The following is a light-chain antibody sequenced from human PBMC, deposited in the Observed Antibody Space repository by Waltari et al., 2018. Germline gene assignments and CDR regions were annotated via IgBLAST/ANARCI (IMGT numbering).Light chain of an antibody. V-gene: IGLV1-44*01. Sequence: QSVLTQPPSASGTPGQRVTISCSGSSSNIGSNTVNWYQQLPGTAPKLLIYSNKQRPSGVPDRLSGSKSGTSASLAISGLQSEDEADYYCAAWDDSLNGYWVFGGGTKLTVL. CDR2: SNK. CDR3: AAWDDSLNGYWV. J-gene: IGLJ3*02. CDR1: SSNIGSNT.